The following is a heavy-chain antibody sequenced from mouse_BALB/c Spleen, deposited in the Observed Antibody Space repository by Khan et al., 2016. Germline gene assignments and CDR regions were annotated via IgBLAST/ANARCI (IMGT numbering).Heavy chain of an antibody. Sequence: VQLQQSGAELMKPGASVKISCKATGYTFSSYWIEWVKQRPGHGLEWIGEILPGSGTTNYNEKFKGKATFTADTSSNTAYMQLSSLTSEDSAVYSCSRSDYINYDAMDYWGQGTSVTVSS. CDR1: GYTFSSYW. CDR3: SRSDYINYDAMDY. V-gene: IGHV1-9*01. D-gene: IGHD2-5*01. J-gene: IGHJ4*01. CDR2: ILPGSGTT.